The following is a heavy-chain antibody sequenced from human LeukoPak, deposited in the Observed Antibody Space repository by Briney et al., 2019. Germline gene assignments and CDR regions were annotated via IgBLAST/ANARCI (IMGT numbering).Heavy chain of an antibody. CDR3: AKVYNSGSYYAHDAFDI. CDR2: IRYDGSNK. Sequence: PGGSLRLSCAASGFTFSSYGMHWVRQAPGKGLEWVAFIRYDGSNKYCADSVKGRFTISRDNSKNTLYLQMNSLRAEDTAVYYCAKVYNSGSYYAHDAFDIWGQGTMVTVSS. J-gene: IGHJ3*02. V-gene: IGHV3-30*02. CDR1: GFTFSSYG. D-gene: IGHD1-26*01.